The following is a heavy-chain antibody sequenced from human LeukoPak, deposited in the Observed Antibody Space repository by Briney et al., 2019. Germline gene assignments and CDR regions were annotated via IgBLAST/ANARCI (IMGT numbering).Heavy chain of an antibody. V-gene: IGHV3-33*01. J-gene: IGHJ4*02. CDR3: ARDAQRGFDYSNSLQY. CDR2: IWSDGTNK. Sequence: GGSLRLSCAASGFTFSHYGLHWVRQAPGKGLGWVAVIWSDGTNKYYTDSVKGRFTISRDDSMKTLYLQMDSLRAEDTAIYFCARDAQRGFDYSNSLQYWGQGSLVTVSA. D-gene: IGHD4-11*01. CDR1: GFTFSHYG.